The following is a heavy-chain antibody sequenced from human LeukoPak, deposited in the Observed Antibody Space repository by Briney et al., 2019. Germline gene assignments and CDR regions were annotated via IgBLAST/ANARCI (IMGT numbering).Heavy chain of an antibody. CDR1: GGTFSSYG. Sequence: ASVKVSCKASGGTFSSYGISWVRQAPGQGLEWMGRIIPIFGTANYAQKFQGRVTITADKFTSTAYMEVSSVRSEDTAVYYCARTNYYDSSGYQGAGTYYYGMDVWGQGTTVTVSS. CDR2: IIPIFGTA. J-gene: IGHJ6*02. CDR3: ARTNYYDSSGYQGAGTYYYGMDV. D-gene: IGHD3-22*01. V-gene: IGHV1-69*06.